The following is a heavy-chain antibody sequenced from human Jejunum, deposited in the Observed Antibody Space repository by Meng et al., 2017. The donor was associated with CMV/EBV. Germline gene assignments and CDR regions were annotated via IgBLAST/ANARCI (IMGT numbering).Heavy chain of an antibody. J-gene: IGHJ4*02. CDR3: AGGLGGTIDY. D-gene: IGHD1-26*01. V-gene: IGHV1-69*04. CDR2: IIPVFDRT. Sequence: CTASASIFSNSATSWVRQAPGQGLEWMGNIIPVFDRTNYAQKFQGRVTITADRSTNTAYMELSSLRSDDTAIYYCAGGLGGTIDYWGQGTRVTVSS. CDR1: ASIFSNSA.